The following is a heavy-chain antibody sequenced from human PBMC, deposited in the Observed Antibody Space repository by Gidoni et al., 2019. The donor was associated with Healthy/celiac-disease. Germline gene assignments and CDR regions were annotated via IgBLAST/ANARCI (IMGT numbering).Heavy chain of an antibody. CDR3: AVGGGYCSSTSCFNWFDP. D-gene: IGHD2-2*01. Sequence: RFTISRDNSKNTLYLQMNSLRAEDTAVYYCAVGGGYCSSTSCFNWFDPWGQGTLVTVSS. J-gene: IGHJ5*02. V-gene: IGHV3-23*01.